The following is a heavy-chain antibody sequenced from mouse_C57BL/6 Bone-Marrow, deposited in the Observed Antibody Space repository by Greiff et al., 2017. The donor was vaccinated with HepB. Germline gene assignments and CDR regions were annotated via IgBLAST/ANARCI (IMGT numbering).Heavy chain of an antibody. D-gene: IGHD1-1*01. CDR3: ARVDGSSPDY. V-gene: IGHV5-16*01. J-gene: IGHJ2*01. Sequence: EVKLMESEGGLVQPGSSMKLSCTASGFTFSDYYMAWVRQVPEKGLEWVANINYDGSSTYYLDSLKSRFIISRDNAKNILYLQMSSLKSEDTATYYCARVDGSSPDYWGQGTTLTVSS. CDR2: INYDGSST. CDR1: GFTFSDYY.